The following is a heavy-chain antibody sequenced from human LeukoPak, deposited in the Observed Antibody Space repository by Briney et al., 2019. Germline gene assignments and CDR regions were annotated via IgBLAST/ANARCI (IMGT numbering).Heavy chain of an antibody. Sequence: PGGSLRLSCAASGFTFSSYSMNWVRQAPGKGLEWVSSISSSSSYIYYADSVKGRLTISRDNAKNSLYLQMNSLRAEDTAVYYCARGAILTGYYNGYWGQGTLVTVSS. J-gene: IGHJ4*02. CDR2: ISSSSSYI. V-gene: IGHV3-21*01. CDR1: GFTFSSYS. D-gene: IGHD3-9*01. CDR3: ARGAILTGYYNGY.